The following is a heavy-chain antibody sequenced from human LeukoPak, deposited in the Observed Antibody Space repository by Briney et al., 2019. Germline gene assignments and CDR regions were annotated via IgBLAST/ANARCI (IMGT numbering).Heavy chain of an antibody. CDR3: ARDITIVGATGAFDI. CDR1: GFTFSSYA. Sequence: GGSLRLSCAASGFTFSSYAMHWVRQAPGKGLEWMAVISYDGSNKYYADSVKGRFTISRDNSKNTLYLQMNSLRAGDTAVYYCARDITIVGATGAFDIWGQGTMVTVSS. CDR2: ISYDGSNK. D-gene: IGHD1-26*01. J-gene: IGHJ3*02. V-gene: IGHV3-30-3*01.